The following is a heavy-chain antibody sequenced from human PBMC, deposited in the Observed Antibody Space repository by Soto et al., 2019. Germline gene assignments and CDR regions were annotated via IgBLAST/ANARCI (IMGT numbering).Heavy chain of an antibody. D-gene: IGHD2-21*01. Sequence: GGSLRLSCAASGFTFGSHEMNWVRQAPGKGLEWVSYISSYADSVKGRFTISRDDARNTLSLQMNSLRADDTAVYYCARLSGDHSAFFSYGMDAWGQGTTVTVSS. CDR2: ISS. CDR3: ARLSGDHSAFFSYGMDA. V-gene: IGHV3-48*03. J-gene: IGHJ6*02. CDR1: GFTFGSHE.